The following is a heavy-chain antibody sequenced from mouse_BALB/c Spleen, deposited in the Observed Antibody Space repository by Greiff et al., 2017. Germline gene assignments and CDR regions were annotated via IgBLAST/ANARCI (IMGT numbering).Heavy chain of an antibody. V-gene: IGHV1-4*01. J-gene: IGHJ4*01. D-gene: IGHD1-2*01. CDR3: ARKSYGYYAMDY. Sequence: QVQLQQSGAELARPGASVKMSCKASGYTFTSYTMHWVKQRPGQGLEWIGYINPSTGYTEYNQKFKDKATLTADKSSSTAYMQLSSLTSEDSAVYYCARKSYGYYAMDYWGQGTSVTVSA. CDR2: INPSTGYT. CDR1: GYTFTSYT.